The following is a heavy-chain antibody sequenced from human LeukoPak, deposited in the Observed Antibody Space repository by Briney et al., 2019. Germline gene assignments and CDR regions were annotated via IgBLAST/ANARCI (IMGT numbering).Heavy chain of an antibody. Sequence: PGGSLRLSCAASGFTFTNHAMSWVRQAPGKGLEWVSTISGSGDSTYYADSVKGRFTISRDNFKNTLCLQMNSLRAEDTAVYYCARAVDTAMVTKGFDYWGQGTLVTVSS. CDR3: ARAVDTAMVTKGFDY. D-gene: IGHD5-18*01. CDR2: ISGSGDST. V-gene: IGHV3-23*01. CDR1: GFTFTNHA. J-gene: IGHJ4*02.